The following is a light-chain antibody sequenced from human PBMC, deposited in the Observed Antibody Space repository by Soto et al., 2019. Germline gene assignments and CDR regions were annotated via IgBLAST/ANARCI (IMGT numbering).Light chain of an antibody. V-gene: IGLV1-44*01. CDR1: SSNIGSRT. Sequence: QAVVTQPPSASGTPGQRVIISCSGSSSNIGSRTVSWYQQLPGTAPKLLIYTNNQRPSGVPDRFSGSKSGTSASLAISGLQSEDEADYYCAAWDDSLNGVFGGGTKVTVL. CDR2: TNN. J-gene: IGLJ2*01. CDR3: AAWDDSLNGV.